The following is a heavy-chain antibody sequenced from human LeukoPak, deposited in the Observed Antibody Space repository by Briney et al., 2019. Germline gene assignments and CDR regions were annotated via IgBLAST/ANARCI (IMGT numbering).Heavy chain of an antibody. D-gene: IGHD5-24*01. V-gene: IGHV3-7*01. CDR3: ATISAQTFDI. CDR2: IKPDGIDK. CDR1: GFTFRNHW. Sequence: PGGSLRLSCVGSGFTFRNHWVNWVRQSPRKGLEWVANIKPDGIDKYYVDSARGGFTVSRDNAKNSAFLQMNSLRAEDTAIYYCATISAQTFDIWGQGTLVSVSS. J-gene: IGHJ3*02.